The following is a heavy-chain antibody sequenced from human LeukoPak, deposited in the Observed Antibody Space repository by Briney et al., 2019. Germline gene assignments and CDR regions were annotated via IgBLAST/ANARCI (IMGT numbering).Heavy chain of an antibody. CDR1: GGSISSYY. D-gene: IGHD6-13*01. CDR2: IYYSGST. Sequence: PSETLSLTCTVSGGSISSYYWSWIRQPPGKGLEWIGYIYYSGSTNYNPSLKSRVTISVDKSKNQFSLKLSSVTAADTAVYYCARFIGGSSGNFDYWGQGTLVTVSS. V-gene: IGHV4-59*12. CDR3: ARFIGGSSGNFDY. J-gene: IGHJ4*02.